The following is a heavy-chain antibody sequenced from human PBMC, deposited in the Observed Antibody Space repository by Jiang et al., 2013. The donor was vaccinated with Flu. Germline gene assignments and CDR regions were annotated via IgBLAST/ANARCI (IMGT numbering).Heavy chain of an antibody. CDR3: ASYGDYRFG. Sequence: GKGDVEWVSYTLVSSSSTLYYADPVKGRFTISRDNAKNSLYLQMNSLRDEDTAVYYCASYGDYRFGWGQGTLVTVSS. J-gene: IGHJ4*02. D-gene: IGHD4-17*01. CDR2: LVSSSSTL. V-gene: IGHV3-48*02.